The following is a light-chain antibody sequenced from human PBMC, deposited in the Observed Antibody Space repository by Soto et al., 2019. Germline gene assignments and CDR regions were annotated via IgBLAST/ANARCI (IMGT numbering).Light chain of an antibody. V-gene: IGKV3-11*01. CDR2: DAS. CDR1: QSVSSY. Sequence: EILLTQSPATLSLSPGERATLSCRASQSVSSYLAWYQQKPGQAPRLLIYDASNRANGIPARFSGSGSGTDFTLTLSSLEPEDFAVYYCQQRSNWPPITFGQGTRLEIK. CDR3: QQRSNWPPIT. J-gene: IGKJ5*01.